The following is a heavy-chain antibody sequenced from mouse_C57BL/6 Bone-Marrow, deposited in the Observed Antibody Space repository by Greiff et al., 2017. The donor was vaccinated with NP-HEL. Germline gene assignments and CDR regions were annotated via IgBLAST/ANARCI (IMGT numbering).Heavy chain of an antibody. CDR3: ARTTVVATDYYAMDY. CDR2: ISYSGST. Sequence: DVKLQESGPGLANPSQTLSLTCSVPGYSITSDYWNWIRKFPGNKLEYMGYISYSGSTYSNPSLKSRISITRDTSKNQYYLQLNSVTTEDTATYYWARTTVVATDYYAMDYWGQGTSVTVSS. CDR1: GYSITSDY. V-gene: IGHV3-8*01. J-gene: IGHJ4*01. D-gene: IGHD1-1*01.